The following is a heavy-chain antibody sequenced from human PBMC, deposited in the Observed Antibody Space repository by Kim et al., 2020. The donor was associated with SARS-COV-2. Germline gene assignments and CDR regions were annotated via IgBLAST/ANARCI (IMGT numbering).Heavy chain of an antibody. V-gene: IGHV3-30*18. CDR1: GFTFSSYG. CDR3: AKDFLDEVVVVTEFTPIAT. CDR2: ISYDGSNK. J-gene: IGHJ4*02. Sequence: GGSLRLSCAASGFTFSSYGMHWVRQAPGKGLEWVAVISYDGSNKYYADSVKGRFTISRDNSKNTLYLQMNSLRAEDTAVYYCAKDFLDEVVVVTEFTPIATWGQGTLVTVSS. D-gene: IGHD3-22*01.